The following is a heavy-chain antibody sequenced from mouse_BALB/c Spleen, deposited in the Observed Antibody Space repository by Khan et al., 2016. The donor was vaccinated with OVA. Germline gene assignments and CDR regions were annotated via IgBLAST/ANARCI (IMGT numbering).Heavy chain of an antibody. V-gene: IGHV1-54*01. D-gene: IGHD3-1*01. CDR3: TRGGFGGFAY. CDR2: INPGSGGT. CDR1: GYAFTNYL. J-gene: IGHJ3*01. Sequence: QVQLKQSGAELVRPGTSVKVSCKASGYAFTNYLIEWVKQRPGQGLEWIGVINPGSGGTNYNGKFKGKATLTADKSSSTAYMQLSSLTSDVSAVYCCTRGGFGGFAYWGQGTLVTVSA.